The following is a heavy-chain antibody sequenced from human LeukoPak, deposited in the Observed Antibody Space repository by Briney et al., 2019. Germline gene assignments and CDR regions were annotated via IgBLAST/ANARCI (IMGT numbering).Heavy chain of an antibody. J-gene: IGHJ3*02. CDR3: ARDSNPGDSSGYYDAFDI. V-gene: IGHV3-7*03. CDR2: IKGDGSKK. Sequence: PGGSLRLSCATSGFIFSRDWMTWVRQAPGKGPEWVANIKGDGSKKNLVDSVKGRFTISRDNAKNSLYLEMSSLSAEDTAVYYCARDSNPGDSSGYYDAFDIWGQGTKVTVSS. D-gene: IGHD3-22*01. CDR1: GFIFSRDW.